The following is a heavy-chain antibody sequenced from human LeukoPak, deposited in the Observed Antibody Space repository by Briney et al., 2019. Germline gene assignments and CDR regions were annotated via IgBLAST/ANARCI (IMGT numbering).Heavy chain of an antibody. CDR2: INPNNGGT. D-gene: IGHD3-9*01. Sequence: GASVKVSCKASGYTFTGYYMHWVRQAPGQGLEWMGWINPNNGGTNYAQKFQGRVTMTRDTSISTAYMELSRLRSDDTAVYYCARARLVNWFDPWGQGTLVTVSS. J-gene: IGHJ5*02. V-gene: IGHV1-2*02. CDR3: ARARLVNWFDP. CDR1: GYTFTGYY.